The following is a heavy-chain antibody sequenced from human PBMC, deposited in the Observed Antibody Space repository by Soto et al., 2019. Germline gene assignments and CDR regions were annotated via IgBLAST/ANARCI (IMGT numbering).Heavy chain of an antibody. V-gene: IGHV3-9*01. CDR3: AKTTVTGEDAFDI. CDR2: ISWNSGSI. D-gene: IGHD4-17*01. Sequence: GGSLRLSCAACGFTFDGYSIHWVRQAPGKGLECVSGISWNSGSIGYADSVKGRFTISRDNAKNSLYLQMNSLRAEDTALYYCAKTTVTGEDAFDIWGQGTVVTVSS. J-gene: IGHJ3*02. CDR1: GFTFDGYS.